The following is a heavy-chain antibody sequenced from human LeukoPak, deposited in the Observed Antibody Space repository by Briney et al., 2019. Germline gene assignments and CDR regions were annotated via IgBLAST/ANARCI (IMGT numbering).Heavy chain of an antibody. J-gene: IGHJ4*02. Sequence: GASVKVSCKASGYTFSSYYIHWVRQAPGQGLEWMGIINPSGGITTYAQKFEGRVTMTRDTSTSTVDMKLSRLRSEDTAVYYCARYSGSYHTYFDSWGQRTLVTVSS. V-gene: IGHV1-46*01. CDR2: INPSGGIT. CDR1: GYTFSSYY. D-gene: IGHD1-26*01. CDR3: ARYSGSYHTYFDS.